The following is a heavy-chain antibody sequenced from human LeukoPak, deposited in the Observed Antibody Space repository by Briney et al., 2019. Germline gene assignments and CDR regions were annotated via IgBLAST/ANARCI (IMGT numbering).Heavy chain of an antibody. J-gene: IGHJ6*02. CDR3: ARVRRGAARDYYYGLDV. V-gene: IGHV3-48*02. D-gene: IGHD6-6*01. Sequence: GGSLRLSCAASGITFSRSWMSWVRQAPGKGLEWFSYISPSSSTIYYADSVKGRFTISRDNAENSLYLQMNSLRDEDTAVYYCARVRRGAARDYYYGLDVWGQGTTVTVSS. CDR1: GITFSRSW. CDR2: ISPSSSTI.